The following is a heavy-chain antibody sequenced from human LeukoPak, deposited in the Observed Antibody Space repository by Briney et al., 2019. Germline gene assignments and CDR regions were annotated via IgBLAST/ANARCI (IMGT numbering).Heavy chain of an antibody. V-gene: IGHV3-7*04. CDR2: MNQDGSEQ. J-gene: IGHJ4*02. CDR3: SRGQGCAY. Sequence: GALRPSFAASGFPFPNLWISWVRQAPGKGLEWVANMNQDGSEQYCVDSVKGRFTISRDNGKKSLYLQMNSLRAEDTAVYYCSRGQGCAYWGQGTLVTVSS. CDR1: GFPFPNLW. D-gene: IGHD2-8*01.